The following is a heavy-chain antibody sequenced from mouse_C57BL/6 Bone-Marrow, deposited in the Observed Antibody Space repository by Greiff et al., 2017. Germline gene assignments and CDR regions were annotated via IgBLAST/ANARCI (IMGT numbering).Heavy chain of an antibody. CDR1: GYTFTSYW. V-gene: IGHV1-64*01. J-gene: IGHJ2*01. CDR2: INPNSGST. Sequence: VQLQQPGPELVKPGASVKLSCKASGYTFTSYWMHWVKQRPGQGLEWIGMINPNSGSTNYNEKFKSKATLTVDKSSSTAYMQLSSLTSEDSAVDYCAREGELGPYFDDWGQGTTLTVSS. D-gene: IGHD4-1*01. CDR3: AREGELGPYFDD.